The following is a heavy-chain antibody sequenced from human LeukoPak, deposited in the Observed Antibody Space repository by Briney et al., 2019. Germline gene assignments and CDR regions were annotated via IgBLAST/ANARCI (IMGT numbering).Heavy chain of an antibody. D-gene: IGHD2-2*01. J-gene: IGHJ4*02. CDR3: TTGGLVVVPAAHSKLIDY. V-gene: IGHV3-15*01. Sequence: ETLSLTCAVYGGSFSGYYWSWIRQPPGKGLEWVGRIKSKTDGGTTDYAAPVKGRFTISRDDSKNTLYLQMNSLKTEDTAVYYCTTGGLVVVPAAHSKLIDYWGQGTLVTVSS. CDR2: IKSKTDGGTT. CDR1: GGSFSGYY.